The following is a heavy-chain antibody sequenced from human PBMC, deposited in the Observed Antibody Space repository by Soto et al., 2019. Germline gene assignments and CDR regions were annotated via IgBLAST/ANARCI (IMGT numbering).Heavy chain of an antibody. J-gene: IGHJ4*02. CDR1: GGSISSYY. CDR2: IYYSGST. CDR3: ARFVGNTWTYYFDY. V-gene: IGHV4-59*01. D-gene: IGHD3-10*01. Sequence: SETLSLTCTVSGGSISSYYWSWIRQPPGKGLEWIGYIYYSGSTNYNPSLKSRVTISVDTSKNQFSLKLSSVTAADTAVYYCARFVGNTWTYYFDYWGQRTLVTVSS.